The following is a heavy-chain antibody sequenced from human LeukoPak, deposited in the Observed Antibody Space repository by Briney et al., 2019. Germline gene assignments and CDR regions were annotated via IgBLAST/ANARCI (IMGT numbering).Heavy chain of an antibody. CDR3: ARAAMVRGVDYFDY. CDR1: GFTFSSYS. D-gene: IGHD3-10*01. J-gene: IGHJ4*02. V-gene: IGHV3-30*03. Sequence: PGGSLRLSCAASGFTFSSYSMNWVRQAPGKGLEWVAVISYDEGYRSYADSVKGRFTISRDNSKNTLYLQMNSLRAEDTALYYCARAAMVRGVDYFDYWGQGTLVTVSS. CDR2: ISYDEGYR.